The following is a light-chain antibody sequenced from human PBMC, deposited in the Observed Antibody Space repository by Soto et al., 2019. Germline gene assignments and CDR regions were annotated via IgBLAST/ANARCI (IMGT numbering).Light chain of an antibody. CDR1: QGISRW. CDR2: KAS. CDR3: QQYDSYSST. Sequence: IQLTQSPSTLSASVGDRVSITCRASQGISRWLAWYQHKPGKAPNLLIYKASVLESGVPSRFSGSGSGTEFTLIINSLQPDDFATYYFQQYDSYSSTFGQGTKVQI. V-gene: IGKV1-5*03. J-gene: IGKJ1*01.